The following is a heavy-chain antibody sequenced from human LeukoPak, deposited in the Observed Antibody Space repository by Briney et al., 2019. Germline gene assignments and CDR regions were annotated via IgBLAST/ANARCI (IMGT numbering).Heavy chain of an antibody. CDR2: INPNSGGT. V-gene: IGHV1-2*02. J-gene: IGHJ4*02. Sequence: ASVKASCKASGYTFTGYYMHWVRQAPGQGLEWMGWINPNSGGTNYAQKFQGRVTMTRDTSISTAYMELSRLRSDDTAVYYCARRRQAGREQLEYWGQGTLVTVSS. D-gene: IGHD6-13*01. CDR3: ARRRQAGREQLEY. CDR1: GYTFTGYY.